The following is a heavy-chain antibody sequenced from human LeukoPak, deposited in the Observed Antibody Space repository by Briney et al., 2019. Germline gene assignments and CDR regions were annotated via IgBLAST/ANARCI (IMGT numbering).Heavy chain of an antibody. J-gene: IGHJ6*02. V-gene: IGHV3-30-3*01. CDR1: GFTFSSYA. CDR3: ARDRRSLEWLPTGDYYYGMDV. Sequence: PGGSLRLSCAASGFTFSSYAMHWVRQAPGKGLEWVAVISYDGSNKYYADSVKGRFTISRDNSKNTLYLQMNSLRAEDTAVYYCARDRRSLEWLPTGDYYYGMDVWGQGTTVTVSS. CDR2: ISYDGSNK. D-gene: IGHD3-3*01.